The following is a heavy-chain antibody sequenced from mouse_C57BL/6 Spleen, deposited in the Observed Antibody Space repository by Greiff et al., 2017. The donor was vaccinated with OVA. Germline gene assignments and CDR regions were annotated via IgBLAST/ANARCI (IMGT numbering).Heavy chain of an antibody. CDR3: ARPRAAQATGFAY. CDR1: GYTFTSYW. J-gene: IGHJ3*01. V-gene: IGHV1-50*01. CDR2: IDPSDSYT. D-gene: IGHD3-2*02. Sequence: VQLQQPGAELVKPGASVKLSCKASGYTFTSYWMQWVKQRPGQGLEWIGEIDPSDSYTNYNQKFKGKATLTVDTSSSTAYTQLSSLTSVDSAVYYGARPRAAQATGFAYWGQGTLVTVSA.